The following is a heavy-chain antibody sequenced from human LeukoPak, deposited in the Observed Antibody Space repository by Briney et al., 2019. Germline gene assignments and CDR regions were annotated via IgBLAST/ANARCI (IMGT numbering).Heavy chain of an antibody. CDR3: ARDLGAVPAAMGVFDI. CDR2: ISTYNANT. Sequence: ASVKVSCKASGYTFIDYGISWVRQAPGQGLEWMGWISTYNANTNYVQKLQGRMTMTTDTSTSTVYMELRSLRSDDTAVYYCARDLGAVPAAMGVFDIWGQGTMVTVSS. D-gene: IGHD2-2*01. CDR1: GYTFIDYG. V-gene: IGHV1-18*01. J-gene: IGHJ3*02.